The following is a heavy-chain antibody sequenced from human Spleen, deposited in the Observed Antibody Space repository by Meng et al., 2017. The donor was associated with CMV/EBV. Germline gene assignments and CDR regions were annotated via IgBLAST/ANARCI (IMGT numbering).Heavy chain of an antibody. Sequence: SCKVPVNIFTAYYMHWVRQARQAPGQGLQWMGWINPKSGDTVYAQKFQDRVSMSRDTSTSTVYMELTRLRSDDSAMYYCIVIIGGAASWGQGTLVTVSS. J-gene: IGHJ4*02. CDR1: VNIFTAYY. D-gene: IGHD2-21*01. CDR3: IVIIGGAAS. CDR2: INPKSGDT. V-gene: IGHV1-2*02.